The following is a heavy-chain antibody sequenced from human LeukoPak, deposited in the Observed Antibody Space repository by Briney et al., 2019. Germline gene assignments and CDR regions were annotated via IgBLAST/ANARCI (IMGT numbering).Heavy chain of an antibody. CDR2: ISWNSGSI. CDR1: GFTFDDYA. D-gene: IGHD6-13*01. CDR3: AKDIAAAGNHFDY. V-gene: IGHV3-9*01. J-gene: IGHJ4*02. Sequence: PGRSLRLSCAASGFTFDDYAMHWVRHAPGKGLEWVSGISWNSGSIGYAVSVKGRFTISRDNAKNSLYLQMNSLRAEDTALYYCAKDIAAAGNHFDYWGQGTLVTVSS.